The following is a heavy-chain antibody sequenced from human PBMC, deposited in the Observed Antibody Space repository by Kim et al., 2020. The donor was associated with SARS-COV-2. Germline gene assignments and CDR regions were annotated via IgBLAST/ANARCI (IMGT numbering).Heavy chain of an antibody. D-gene: IGHD6-13*01. CDR2: IKQDGSEK. Sequence: GGSLRLSCAASGFTFSSYWMSWVRQAPGKGLEWVANIKQDGSEKYYVDSVKGRFTISRDNAKNSLYLQMNSLRAEDTAVYYCARALYSSSWHYGMDVWGQGTTVTVSS. CDR1: GFTFSSYW. J-gene: IGHJ6*02. V-gene: IGHV3-7*01. CDR3: ARALYSSSWHYGMDV.